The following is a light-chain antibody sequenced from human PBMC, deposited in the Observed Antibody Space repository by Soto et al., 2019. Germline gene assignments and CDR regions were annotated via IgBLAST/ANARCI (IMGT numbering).Light chain of an antibody. CDR2: GAS. CDR1: QSVSSN. CDR3: QQYNGWPWT. J-gene: IGKJ1*01. Sequence: IVMTHSPATLSGPPGERATLSCRASQSVSSNLAWYQQKPGQAPRLLMYGASTRATDIPARFSGSGSGTEFTLTITGLQSEDFAVYYCQQYNGWPWTFGLGTKVDIK. V-gene: IGKV3-15*01.